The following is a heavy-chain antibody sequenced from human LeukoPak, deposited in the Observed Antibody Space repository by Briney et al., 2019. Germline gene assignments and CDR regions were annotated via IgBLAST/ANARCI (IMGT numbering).Heavy chain of an antibody. Sequence: GASVKVSCKASGYTFTGYYMHWVRQAPGQGLEWMGWINPNSGGTNYAQKFQGRVTMTRDTSISTPFMELRRLISDDTAVYYCATTRYSSSWTGQTLAQGTLVTGFS. V-gene: IGHV1-2*02. CDR3: ATTRYSSSWTGQT. J-gene: IGHJ5*01. CDR2: INPNSGGT. CDR1: GYTFTGYY. D-gene: IGHD6-13*01.